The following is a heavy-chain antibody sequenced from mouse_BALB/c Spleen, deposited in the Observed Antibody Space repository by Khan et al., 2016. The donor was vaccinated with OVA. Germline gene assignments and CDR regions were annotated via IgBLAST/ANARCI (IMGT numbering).Heavy chain of an antibody. CDR2: IWSDGRT. J-gene: IGHJ1*01. V-gene: IGHV2-6-1*01. D-gene: IGHD2-1*01. CDR3: SRHGYYGNYGPYFDV. Sequence: QVQLKESGPGLVAPSQSLSITCTLSGFSLTSYGVHWVRQPPGKGLEWLVVIWSDGRTTYNSALKSRLSISKDNSKRQAFLKMTSLQTDDTAMYYCSRHGYYGNYGPYFDVWGAGTTVTVSS. CDR1: GFSLTSYG.